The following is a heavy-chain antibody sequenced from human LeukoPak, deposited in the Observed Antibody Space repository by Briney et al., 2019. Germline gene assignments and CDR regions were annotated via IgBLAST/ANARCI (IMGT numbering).Heavy chain of an antibody. J-gene: IGHJ4*02. CDR1: GDSVSSKNGA. CDR2: TYYRCKWYN. Sequence: SQTLSLTCVVSGDSVSSKNGAWNWIRQSPSRGLEWLGRTYYRCKWYNDYAEAMEGRMTISQETSKNQYSLHLNSATPDDTAVYYCARDFGATGWHTFDYWGQGTLVTVSS. D-gene: IGHD3-10*01. CDR3: ARDFGATGWHTFDY. V-gene: IGHV6-1*01.